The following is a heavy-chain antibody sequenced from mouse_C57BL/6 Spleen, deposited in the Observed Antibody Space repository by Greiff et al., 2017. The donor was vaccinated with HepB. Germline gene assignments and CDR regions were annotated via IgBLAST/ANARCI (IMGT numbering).Heavy chain of an antibody. CDR2: IYPRSGNT. CDR3: ARVRAYGSSLYYAMDY. J-gene: IGHJ4*01. Sequence: VQLQQSGAELARPGASVKLSCKASGYTFTSYGISWVKQRTGQGLEWIGEIYPRSGNTYYNEKFKGKATLTADKSSSTAYMELRSLTSEDSAVYFCARVRAYGSSLYYAMDYWGQGTSVTVSS. V-gene: IGHV1-81*01. CDR1: GYTFTSYG. D-gene: IGHD1-1*01.